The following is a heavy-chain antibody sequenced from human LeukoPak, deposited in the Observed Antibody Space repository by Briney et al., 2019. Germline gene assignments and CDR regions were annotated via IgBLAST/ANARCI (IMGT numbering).Heavy chain of an antibody. CDR2: ISYDANIGSNK. D-gene: IGHD3-3*01. J-gene: IGHJ4*02. CDR1: GFTFSRYA. Sequence: GGSLRLSCATSGFTFSRYAMHWVRQAPGKGLEWVALISYDANIGSNKYYADSVKGRFTISRDNSKNTLYLQMDSLRAEDTAVYYCARDGGYDFWSGYYQDYWGQGTLVTVSS. CDR3: ARDGGYDFWSGYYQDY. V-gene: IGHV3-30-3*01.